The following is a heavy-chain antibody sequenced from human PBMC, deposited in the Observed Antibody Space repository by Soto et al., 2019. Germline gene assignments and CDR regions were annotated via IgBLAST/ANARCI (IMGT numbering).Heavy chain of an antibody. J-gene: IGHJ5*02. CDR1: GFSLSTSGVC. CDR2: IYWEDNK. Sequence: QITLKESGPTLVKPTQTLTLTCTFSGFSLSTSGVCVGWILQPPGKSLDWLALIYWEDNKRSSPSLKSKLTNTEDTSKNQVVVTLTSMDPVDTSTYYCAHSLIGYYYDSSGSNWFARWGQGTLVTVSA. CDR3: AHSLIGYYYDSSGSNWFAR. V-gene: IGHV2-5*02. D-gene: IGHD3-22*01.